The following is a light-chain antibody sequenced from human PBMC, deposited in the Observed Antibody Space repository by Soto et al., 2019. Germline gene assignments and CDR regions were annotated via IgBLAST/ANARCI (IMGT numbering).Light chain of an antibody. J-gene: IGKJ1*01. V-gene: IGKV1-5*03. CDR2: EAS. Sequence: DIQMTQSPSTLSASVGDRVAITCRASQTISNWLAWYQQRPGKAPKLLIYEASTLETGVPPRFSGSASGTEFTPTISSLQPDDYATYYCQQYNGTFGQGTKVEI. CDR3: QQYNGT. CDR1: QTISNW.